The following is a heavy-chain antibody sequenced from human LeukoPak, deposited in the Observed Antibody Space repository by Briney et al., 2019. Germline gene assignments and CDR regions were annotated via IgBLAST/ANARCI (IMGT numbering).Heavy chain of an antibody. V-gene: IGHV3-7*01. CDR3: ARDGGHSTDFDY. CDR2: IKQDASER. D-gene: IGHD2/OR15-2a*01. CDR1: GFRLSSYW. Sequence: PGGSLRLSCAASGFRLSSYWMSWVRQAPGKGLEWVANIKQDASERYYVDSVKGRFTISRDNAKNSLYLQMNSLRAEDTAVYYCARDGGHSTDFDYWGQGTVVTVSS. J-gene: IGHJ4*02.